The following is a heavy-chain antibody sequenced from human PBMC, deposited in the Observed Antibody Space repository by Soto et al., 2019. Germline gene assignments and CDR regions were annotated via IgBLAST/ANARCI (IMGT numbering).Heavy chain of an antibody. CDR3: AKKYRGNYPFDN. Sequence: GGSLRLSCAASGFTFSSYSMNWVRQAPGKGLEWVSYISSSSSTIYYADSVKGRFTISIDNSKNTLYLQMNSLRAEDTAIYFCAKKYRGNYPFDNWGQGTLVTVSS. D-gene: IGHD1-26*01. CDR2: ISSSSSTI. CDR1: GFTFSSYS. J-gene: IGHJ4*02. V-gene: IGHV3-48*01.